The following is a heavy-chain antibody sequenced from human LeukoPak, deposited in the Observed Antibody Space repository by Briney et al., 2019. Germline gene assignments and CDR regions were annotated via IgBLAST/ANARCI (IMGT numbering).Heavy chain of an antibody. CDR3: AELGITMIGGV. CDR1: GFTFSSYG. CDR2: ISDSADGT. V-gene: IGHV3-23*01. J-gene: IGHJ6*04. Sequence: GGSLRLSCAASGFTFSSYGMSWVRQAPGKGLRWVSAISDSADGTYYADSVKGRFTISRDNSKNSLYLQMNSLRAEDTAVYYCAELGITMIGGVWGKGTTVTISS. D-gene: IGHD3-10*02.